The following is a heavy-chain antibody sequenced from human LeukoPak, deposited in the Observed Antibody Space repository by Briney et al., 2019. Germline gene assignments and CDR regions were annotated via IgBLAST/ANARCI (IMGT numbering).Heavy chain of an antibody. CDR3: TTGGRRDGYPTPPLDY. J-gene: IGHJ4*02. D-gene: IGHD5-24*01. CDR2: IKSKPDGGAA. CDR1: GPTFSHAW. V-gene: IGHV3-15*01. Sequence: GGSLRLSCAASGPTFSHAWMSWVRQAPGKGLEWVGLIKSKPDGGAADCGAPVKGRFAVSRDDSRNTLYLQMTSLKIEDTAVYYCTTGGRRDGYPTPPLDYWGQGTLVTVSS.